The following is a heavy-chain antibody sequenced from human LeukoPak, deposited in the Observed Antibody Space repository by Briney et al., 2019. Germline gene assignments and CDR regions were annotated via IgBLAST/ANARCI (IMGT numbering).Heavy chain of an antibody. Sequence: WASVKVSCKASGGTFSNHAINWVRQAPGQGLEWMAGIIPILDITNYAQKFQGRVTITADTSTGTTYMELSNLISEDTAFYYCAILSDGAYCGGDCFYLDYWGQGTLVTVSS. D-gene: IGHD2-21*02. J-gene: IGHJ4*02. CDR1: GGTFSNHA. CDR3: AILSDGAYCGGDCFYLDY. V-gene: IGHV1-69*10. CDR2: IIPILDIT.